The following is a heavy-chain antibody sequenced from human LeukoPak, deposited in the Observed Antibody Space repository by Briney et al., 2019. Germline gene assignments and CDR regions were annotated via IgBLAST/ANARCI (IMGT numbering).Heavy chain of an antibody. CDR3: AKAKVY. Sequence: PSETLSLTCTVSGYSISSGYYWGWIRQPPGKGLEWVSAISGSGGSTYYADSVKGRFTISRDNSKNTLYLQMNSLRAEDTAVYYCAKAKVYWGQGTLVTVSS. CDR1: GYSISSGYY. J-gene: IGHJ4*02. CDR2: ISGSGGST. V-gene: IGHV3-23*01.